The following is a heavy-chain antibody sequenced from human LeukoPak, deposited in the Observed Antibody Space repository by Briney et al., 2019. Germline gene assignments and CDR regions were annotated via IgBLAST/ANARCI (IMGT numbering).Heavy chain of an antibody. Sequence: ASVKVSCKASGGTFSSYAISWVRQAPGQGLGWRGGIIPIFGTANYAQKFQGRVTITADESTSTAYMELSSLRSEDTAVYYCAALEGDYGGNGDYWGQGTLVTVSS. D-gene: IGHD4-23*01. V-gene: IGHV1-69*13. CDR3: AALEGDYGGNGDY. CDR1: GGTFSSYA. CDR2: IIPIFGTA. J-gene: IGHJ4*02.